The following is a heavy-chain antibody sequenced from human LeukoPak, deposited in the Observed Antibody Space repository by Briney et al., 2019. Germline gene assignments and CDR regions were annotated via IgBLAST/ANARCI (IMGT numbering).Heavy chain of an antibody. CDR3: ARYRMVSYYFDN. CDR1: GFTFSSFW. V-gene: IGHV3-74*01. CDR2: INSDGSTT. Sequence: GGSLRLSCAASGFTFSSFWMHWVRQAPGKGLVWVSGINSDGSTTSYADSVKGRFTISRDNANNMVYLQMYSLRAEDTAVYYCARYRMVSYYFDNWGQGSLVTVSS. J-gene: IGHJ4*02. D-gene: IGHD2-21*01.